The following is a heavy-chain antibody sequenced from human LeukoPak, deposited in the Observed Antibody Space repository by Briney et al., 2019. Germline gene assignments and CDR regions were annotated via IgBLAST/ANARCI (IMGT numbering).Heavy chain of an antibody. J-gene: IGHJ4*02. CDR2: ISYDGSNK. CDR3: ASTTDVYYFDY. V-gene: IGHV3-30*04. D-gene: IGHD1-1*01. Sequence: PGGSLRLSCAASGFTFSSYAMHWVRQAPGKGLEWVAVISYDGSNKYYAGSVKGRFTISRDNSKNTLYLQMNSLRAEDTAVYYCASTTDVYYFDYWGQGTLVTVSS. CDR1: GFTFSSYA.